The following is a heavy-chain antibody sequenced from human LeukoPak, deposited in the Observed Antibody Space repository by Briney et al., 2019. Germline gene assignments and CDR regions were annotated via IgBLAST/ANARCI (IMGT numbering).Heavy chain of an antibody. V-gene: IGHV3-11*04. CDR2: ISSSGSTI. Sequence: GGSLRLSCAASGFTFSDYYMSWIRQAPGKGLEWVSYISSSGSTIYYADSVKGRFTISRDNAKNSLYLQMNSLRAEDTAVYYCARDRLHCGGDCYKYYFDYWGQGTLVTVSS. CDR3: ARDRLHCGGDCYKYYFDY. CDR1: GFTFSDYY. J-gene: IGHJ4*02. D-gene: IGHD2-21*01.